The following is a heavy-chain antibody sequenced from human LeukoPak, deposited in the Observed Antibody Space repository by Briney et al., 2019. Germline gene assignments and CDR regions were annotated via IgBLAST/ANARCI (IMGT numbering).Heavy chain of an antibody. CDR3: ARDRAGKGYFDY. Sequence: SQTLSLTCTVSGGSISSGGYYWSWIRQHPGKGLEWIGYIYYSGSTYYNPSLKSRVTISVDTSKNQFSLKLSSVTAADTAVYYCARDRAGKGYFDYWGQGTLVTVSS. CDR2: IYYSGST. CDR1: GGSISSGGYY. D-gene: IGHD6-19*01. V-gene: IGHV4-31*03. J-gene: IGHJ4*02.